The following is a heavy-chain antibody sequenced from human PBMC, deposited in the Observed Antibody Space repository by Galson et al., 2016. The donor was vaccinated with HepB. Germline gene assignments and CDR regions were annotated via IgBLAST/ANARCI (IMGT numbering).Heavy chain of an antibody. V-gene: IGHV3-33*01. D-gene: IGHD1-7*01. CDR2: IWFDGSRK. Sequence: SLRLSCAASGFTFSSDGMHWVRQAAGKGLEWVAGIWFDGSRKYYADSVKGRFTVSRDNSKHTLYLQINNLRAEDTAVYYCARDGTTPRAFAACDIWCQGRMVTFPS. CDR1: GFTFSSDG. J-gene: IGHJ3*02. CDR3: ARDGTTPRAFAACDI.